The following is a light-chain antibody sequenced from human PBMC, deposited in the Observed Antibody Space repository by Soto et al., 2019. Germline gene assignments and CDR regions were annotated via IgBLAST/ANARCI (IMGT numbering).Light chain of an antibody. CDR1: QSLLYSNGYNY. CDR2: LGS. CDR3: MQALQTPCT. Sequence: DIVMTQSPLSLPVTPGEPASISCRSSQSLLYSNGYNYLDWYLQKPGQSPHLLIYLGSNRASGVPDRFSASGSSTDFTLKISRVEAEDVGVYYCMQALQTPCTFGQGTTLEIK. J-gene: IGKJ2*02. V-gene: IGKV2-28*01.